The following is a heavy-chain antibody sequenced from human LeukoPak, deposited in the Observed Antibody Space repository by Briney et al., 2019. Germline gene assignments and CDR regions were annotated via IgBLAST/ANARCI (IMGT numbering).Heavy chain of an antibody. CDR3: ARDYSSSWLRFFDY. J-gene: IGHJ4*02. D-gene: IGHD6-6*01. CDR1: GFTFSSYG. V-gene: IGHV3-33*01. CDR2: MWFDGSNI. Sequence: PGRSLRLSCAASGFTFSSYGMHWVRQAPGKGLEWVAVMWFDGSNIYYAVSVKGRFTISRDNSKNTLYLQMNSLRAEDTAVYYCARDYSSSWLRFFDYWGQGTLVTVSS.